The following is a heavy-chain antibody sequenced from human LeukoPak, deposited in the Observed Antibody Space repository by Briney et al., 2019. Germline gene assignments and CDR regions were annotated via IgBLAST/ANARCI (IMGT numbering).Heavy chain of an antibody. D-gene: IGHD3-10*01. J-gene: IGHJ5*02. CDR2: IYHSGST. CDR1: GGSISSSNW. Sequence: SETLSLTCAVSGGSISSSNWWSWVRQPPGKGLKWIGEIYHSGSTNYNPSLKSRVTISVDKSKNQFSLKLSSVTAADTAVYYCASGSGSYYKSWFNPWGQGTLVTVSS. V-gene: IGHV4-4*02. CDR3: ASGSGSYYKSWFNP.